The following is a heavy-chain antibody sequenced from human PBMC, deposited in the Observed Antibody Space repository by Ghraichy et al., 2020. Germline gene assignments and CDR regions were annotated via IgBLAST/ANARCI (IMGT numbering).Heavy chain of an antibody. D-gene: IGHD3-16*01. CDR3: ARQAGGPYY. CDR2: ISYDGSNK. Sequence: ALRLSCAASGFTFSSYAMHWVRQAPGKGLEWVAVISYDGSNKYYADSVKGRFTISRDNSKNTLYLQMNSLRAEDTAVYYCARQAGGPYYWGQGTLVTVSS. J-gene: IGHJ4*02. V-gene: IGHV3-30-3*01. CDR1: GFTFSSYA.